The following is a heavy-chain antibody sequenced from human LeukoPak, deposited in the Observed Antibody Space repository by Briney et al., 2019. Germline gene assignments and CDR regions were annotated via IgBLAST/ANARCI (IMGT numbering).Heavy chain of an antibody. J-gene: IGHJ4*02. CDR3: ALHYYDSSGYYWFDY. Sequence: SETLSLTCAVYGGSFSGYYWSWIRQPPGKGLEWIGEINHSGSTNYNPSLKSRVTMSVDTSKNQFSLKLSSVTAADTAVYYCALHYYDSSGYYWFDYWGQGTLVTVSS. CDR1: GGSFSGYY. D-gene: IGHD3-22*01. V-gene: IGHV4-34*01. CDR2: INHSGST.